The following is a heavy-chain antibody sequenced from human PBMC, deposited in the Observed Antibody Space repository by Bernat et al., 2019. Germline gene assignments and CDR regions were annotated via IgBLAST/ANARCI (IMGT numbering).Heavy chain of an antibody. J-gene: IGHJ4*02. Sequence: QVQLVESGGGVVQPGRSLRLSCAASGFTFSSYGMHWVRQAPGKGLEWVAVIWYDGSNKYYADSVKGRFTISRDNSKNTLYLQMNSLRAEDTAVYYCARDSDYYGSGSYLLDYWGQGTLVNVSS. CDR2: IWYDGSNK. D-gene: IGHD3-10*01. CDR1: GFTFSSYG. CDR3: ARDSDYYGSGSYLLDY. V-gene: IGHV3-33*01.